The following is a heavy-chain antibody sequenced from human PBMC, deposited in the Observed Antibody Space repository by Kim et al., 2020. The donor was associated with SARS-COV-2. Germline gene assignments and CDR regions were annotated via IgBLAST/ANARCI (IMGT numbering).Heavy chain of an antibody. CDR2: LSGIGDST. V-gene: IGHV3-23*01. D-gene: IGHD2-2*03. CDR3: TKVVGYCRSTCVYIHFD. CDR1: GFTFSSYA. Sequence: GGSLRLSCAASGFTFSSYAMSWVRQAPGKGLEWVSSLSGIGDSTFYADAVKGRFTVSRDNSKDTFLLKMSILRVDETVQYYCTKVVGYCRSTCVYIHFD. J-gene: IGHJ4*01.